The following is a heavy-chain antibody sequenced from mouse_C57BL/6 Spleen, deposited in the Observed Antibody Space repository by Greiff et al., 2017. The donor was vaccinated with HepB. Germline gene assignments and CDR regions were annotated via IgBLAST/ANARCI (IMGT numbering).Heavy chain of an antibody. V-gene: IGHV1-75*01. J-gene: IGHJ4*01. CDR3: ARWVNYYGSSYYAMDY. CDR2: IFPGSGST. CDR1: GYTFTDYY. D-gene: IGHD1-1*01. Sequence: QVQLKQSGPELVKPGASVKISCKASGYTFTDYYINWVKQRPGQGLEWIGWIFPGSGSTYYNEKFKGKATLTVDKSSSTAYMLLSSLTSEDSAVYFCARWVNYYGSSYYAMDYWGQGTSVTVSS.